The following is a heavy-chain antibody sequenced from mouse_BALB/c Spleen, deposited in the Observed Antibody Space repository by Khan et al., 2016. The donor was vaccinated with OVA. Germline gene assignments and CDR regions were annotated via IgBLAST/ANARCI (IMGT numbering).Heavy chain of an antibody. D-gene: IGHD1-1*01. CDR3: ARIKQIVATYFDY. Sequence: QVQLKQSGAELVKAGASVKMSCKASGYTFTSYWMHWVKQRLGQGLEWFAETNPINGRTYYNEKFKSKATLTVDKSSSTAYMLLSGPTFEDSAVYYCARIKQIVATYFDYWGQGTTLTVSS. CDR2: TNPINGRT. J-gene: IGHJ2*01. CDR1: GYTFTSYW. V-gene: IGHV1S81*02.